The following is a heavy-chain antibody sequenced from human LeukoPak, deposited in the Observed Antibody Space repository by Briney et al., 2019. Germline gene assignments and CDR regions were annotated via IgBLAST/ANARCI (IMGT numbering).Heavy chain of an antibody. J-gene: IGHJ4*02. D-gene: IGHD6-19*01. V-gene: IGHV1-69*13. CDR1: GYTFTSYA. Sequence: ASVKVSCKASGYTFTSYAMNWVRQAPGQGLEWMGGIIPIFGTANYAQKFQGRVTITADESTSTAYMELSSRRSEDTAVYYCARVKLAGPFDYWGQGTLVTVPS. CDR3: ARVKLAGPFDY. CDR2: IIPIFGTA.